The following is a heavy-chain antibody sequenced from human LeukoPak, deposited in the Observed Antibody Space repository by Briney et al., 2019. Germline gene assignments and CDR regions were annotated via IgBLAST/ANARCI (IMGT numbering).Heavy chain of an antibody. D-gene: IGHD2-21*02. CDR3: ARARGVTAPYYFDY. J-gene: IGHJ4*02. V-gene: IGHV4-38-2*02. Sequence: SETLSLTCTVSGYSITSGYYWDWIRQPPGKGLEWIGSIYHSGSTYYNPSLESRVTVSVDTSKNQFSLKLNSVTAADTAVYYCARARGVTAPYYFDYWGQGTLVTVST. CDR1: GYSITSGYY. CDR2: IYHSGST.